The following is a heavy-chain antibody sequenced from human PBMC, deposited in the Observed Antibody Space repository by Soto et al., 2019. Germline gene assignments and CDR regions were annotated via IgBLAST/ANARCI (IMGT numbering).Heavy chain of an antibody. V-gene: IGHV5-51*01. J-gene: IGHJ1*01. D-gene: IGHD3-22*01. CDR1: GYSFTSYW. CDR2: IYPGDSDT. CDR3: ARLYYYDSSGYYYGVEYFQH. Sequence: GESLKISCKGSGYSFTSYWIGWVRQMPGKGLEWMGIIYPGDSDTRYSPSFRGQVTISADKSISTAYLQWSSLKASDTAMYYCARLYYYDSSGYYYGVEYFQHWGQGTLVTVSS.